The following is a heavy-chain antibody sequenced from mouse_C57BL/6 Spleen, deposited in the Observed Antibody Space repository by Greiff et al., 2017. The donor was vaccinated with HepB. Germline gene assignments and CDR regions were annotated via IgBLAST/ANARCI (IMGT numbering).Heavy chain of an antibody. Sequence: EVQLQESGPGLVKPSQSLSLTCSVTGYSITSGYYWNWIRQFPGNKLEWMGYISYDGSNNYNPSLKNRISITRDTSKNQFFLKLNSVTTEDTATYYCASSLGGFAYWGQGTLVTVSA. J-gene: IGHJ3*01. CDR3: ASSLGGFAY. D-gene: IGHD4-1*01. CDR2: ISYDGSN. CDR1: GYSITSGYY. V-gene: IGHV3-6*01.